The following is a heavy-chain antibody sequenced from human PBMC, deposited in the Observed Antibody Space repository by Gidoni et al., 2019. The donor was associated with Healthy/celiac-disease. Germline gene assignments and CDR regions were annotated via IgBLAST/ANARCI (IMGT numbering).Heavy chain of an antibody. CDR3: ARDRKADCSGGSCYSPPWFDP. J-gene: IGHJ5*02. V-gene: IGHV3-33*01. CDR2: IWYDGSNK. Sequence: QVQLVESGGGVVQPGRSLRLSCAASGFTFSSTGMHWVRQAPGKGLEWVAVIWYDGSNKYYADSVKGRFTISRDNSKNTLYLQMNSLRAEDTAVYYCARDRKADCSGGSCYSPPWFDPWGQGTLVTVSS. CDR1: GFTFSSTG. D-gene: IGHD2-15*01.